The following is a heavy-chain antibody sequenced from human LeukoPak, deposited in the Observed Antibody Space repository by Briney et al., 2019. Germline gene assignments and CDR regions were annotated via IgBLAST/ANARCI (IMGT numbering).Heavy chain of an antibody. CDR1: GGSFSAYY. Sequence: PSETLSLTCAVYGGSFSAYYWSWIRQPPGKGLEWIGEINHSGSTNYNPSLKSRVTISVDTSKNQFSLKLSSVTAADTAVYYCARVGAMAFDYWGQGTLVTVSS. V-gene: IGHV4-34*01. CDR2: INHSGST. CDR3: ARVGAMAFDY. J-gene: IGHJ4*02. D-gene: IGHD1-26*01.